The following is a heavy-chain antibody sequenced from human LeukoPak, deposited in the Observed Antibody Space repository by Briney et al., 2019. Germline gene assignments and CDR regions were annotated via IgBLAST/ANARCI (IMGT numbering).Heavy chain of an antibody. CDR3: ARAYYDFWSGYYPGFRWFDP. D-gene: IGHD3-3*01. CDR1: GGSISSGDYY. J-gene: IGHJ5*02. Sequence: PSETLSLTCTVSGGSISSGDYYWSWIRQPPGKGLEWIGYICYSGSTYYNPSLKSRVTISVDTSKNQFSLKLSSVTAADTAVYYCARAYYDFWSGYYPGFRWFDPWGQGTLVTVSS. V-gene: IGHV4-30-4*01. CDR2: ICYSGST.